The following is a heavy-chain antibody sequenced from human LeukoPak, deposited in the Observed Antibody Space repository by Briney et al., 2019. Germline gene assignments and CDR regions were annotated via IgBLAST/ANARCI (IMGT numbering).Heavy chain of an antibody. V-gene: IGHV1-18*01. Sequence: ASVKVSCKASGYTFTSYGISWVRQAPGQGLEWMGWISAYNGNTNYAQKLQGRITMTTDTSTSTAYMELRSLRSDDTAVYYCARDWDSEGDFDYWGQGTLVTVSS. CDR3: ARDWDSEGDFDY. D-gene: IGHD1-26*01. J-gene: IGHJ4*02. CDR2: ISAYNGNT. CDR1: GYTFTSYG.